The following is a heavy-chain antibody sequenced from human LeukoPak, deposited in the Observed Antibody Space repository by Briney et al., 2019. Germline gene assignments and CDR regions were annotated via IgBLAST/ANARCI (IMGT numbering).Heavy chain of an antibody. J-gene: IGHJ4*02. V-gene: IGHV4-59*12. CDR1: GGSISSYY. CDR3: ARDARIVGATTVDF. Sequence: SETLSLTCTVSGGSISSYYWSWIRQPPGKGLEWIGYIYYSGSTNYNPSLKSRVTTSVDTSKNQFSLKLSSVTAADTALYYCARDARIVGATTVDFWGQGTLVTVSS. CDR2: IYYSGST. D-gene: IGHD1-26*01.